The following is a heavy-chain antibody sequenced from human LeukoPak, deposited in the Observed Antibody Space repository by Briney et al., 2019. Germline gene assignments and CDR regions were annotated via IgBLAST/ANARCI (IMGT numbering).Heavy chain of an antibody. Sequence: LRLSCAASGFTFSDYYMSWIRQPPGKGLEWIGYIYYSGSTNYNPSLKSRVTISVDTSKNQFSLKLSSVTAADTAVYYCAREGGATTSWGQGTLVTVSS. V-gene: IGHV4-59*01. D-gene: IGHD1-26*01. J-gene: IGHJ4*02. CDR1: GFTFSDYY. CDR3: AREGGATTS. CDR2: IYYSGST.